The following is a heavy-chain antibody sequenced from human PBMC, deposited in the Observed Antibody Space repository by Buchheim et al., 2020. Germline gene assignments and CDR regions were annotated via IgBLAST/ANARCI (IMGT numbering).Heavy chain of an antibody. CDR1: GFTFSSYA. Sequence: EVQLLESGGGLVQPGGSLRLSCAASGFTFSSYAMSWVRQAPGKGLEWVSAISGSGGSTYYADSVKGRFTISRDNSKNTLYLQMNSLRAEDTAVYYCAKDTTYYDFWSGYYPPTDYYGMDVWGQGTT. D-gene: IGHD3-3*01. J-gene: IGHJ6*02. CDR3: AKDTTYYDFWSGYYPPTDYYGMDV. CDR2: ISGSGGST. V-gene: IGHV3-23*01.